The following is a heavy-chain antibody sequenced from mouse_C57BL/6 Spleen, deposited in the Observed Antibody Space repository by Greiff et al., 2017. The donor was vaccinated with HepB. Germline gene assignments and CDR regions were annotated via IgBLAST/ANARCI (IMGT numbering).Heavy chain of an antibody. CDR2: IDPSDSYT. CDR3: ARGDGCHWYFDV. Sequence: VQLQQPGAELVKPGASVKLSCKASGYTFTSYWMQWVKQRPGQGLEWIGEIDPSDSYTNYNQKFKGKATLTVDTSSSTAYMQLSSLTSEDSAVYYCARGDGCHWYFDVWGTGTTVTVSS. V-gene: IGHV1-50*01. J-gene: IGHJ1*03. CDR1: GYTFTSYW. D-gene: IGHD2-3*01.